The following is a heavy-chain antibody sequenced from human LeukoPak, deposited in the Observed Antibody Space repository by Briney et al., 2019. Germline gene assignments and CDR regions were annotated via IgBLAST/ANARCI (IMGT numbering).Heavy chain of an antibody. D-gene: IGHD3-22*01. CDR3: AKDTVYYYDSSGYYYPFDY. CDR1: GFTFSSYA. J-gene: IGHJ4*02. V-gene: IGHV3-23*01. Sequence: GGSLRLSCAASGFTFSSYAMSWVRQAPGKGLEWVSAISGSGGSTYYADSVKGRFTISRDNSKNTLYLQMNSLRAEDTAVYYCAKDTVYYYDSSGYYYPFDYWGQGTLVTVSS. CDR2: ISGSGGST.